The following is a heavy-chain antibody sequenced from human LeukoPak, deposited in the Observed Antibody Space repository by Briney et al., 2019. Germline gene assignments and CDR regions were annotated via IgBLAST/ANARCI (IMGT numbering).Heavy chain of an antibody. CDR2: IYASGST. Sequence: ESSETLSLTCAVSGGSISSYYCSWIRQPAGKGLEWIGRIYASGSTYYNPSLKSRVTISVDTSKNQFSLKLSSVTAADTAVYYCARGGSNFLGPWGQGTLVTVSS. D-gene: IGHD6-13*01. V-gene: IGHV4-4*07. J-gene: IGHJ5*02. CDR3: ARGGSNFLGP. CDR1: GGSISSYY.